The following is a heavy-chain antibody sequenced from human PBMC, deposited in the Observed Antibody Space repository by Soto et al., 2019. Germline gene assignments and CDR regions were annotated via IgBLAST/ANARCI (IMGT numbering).Heavy chain of an antibody. CDR2: IYYSGST. CDR1: GFSISSGGYY. V-gene: IGHV4-31*03. CDR3: ARHRYSYGVYYFDY. J-gene: IGHJ4*02. D-gene: IGHD5-18*01. Sequence: SETLSLTCPFSGFSISSGGYYWSWIRQHPGMGLEWIGYIYYSGSTYYNPSLKSRVTISVDTSKNQFSLKLTSVTAADTAVYYCARHRYSYGVYYFDYWGQGTLVTVSS.